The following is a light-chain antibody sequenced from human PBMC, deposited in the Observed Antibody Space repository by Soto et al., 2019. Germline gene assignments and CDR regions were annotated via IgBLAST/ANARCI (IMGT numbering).Light chain of an antibody. CDR1: SGHSSYA. V-gene: IGLV4-69*01. J-gene: IGLJ2*01. Sequence: QHVLTQSPSASASLGASVKLTCTLSSGHSSYAIAWHQQQPEKGPRYLMKLNSDGSHSKGDGIPDRFSGSSSGAERYLTISSLRYEDEADYYCQTWVTGIVVFGGGTKLTVL. CDR3: QTWVTGIVV. CDR2: LNSDGSH.